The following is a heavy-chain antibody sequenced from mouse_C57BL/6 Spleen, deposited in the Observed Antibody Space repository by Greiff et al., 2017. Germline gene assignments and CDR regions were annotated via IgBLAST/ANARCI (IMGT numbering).Heavy chain of an antibody. D-gene: IGHD1-1*01. CDR3: AREGGSSPSFDY. Sequence: ESGPGLVKPSQSLSLTCSVTGYSITSGYYWNWIRQFPGNKLEWMGYISYDGSNNYNPSLINRISITRDTSKNQFFLKLNSVTTEDTATYYCAREGGSSPSFDYWGQGTTLTVSS. J-gene: IGHJ2*01. CDR2: ISYDGSN. V-gene: IGHV3-6*01. CDR1: GYSITSGYY.